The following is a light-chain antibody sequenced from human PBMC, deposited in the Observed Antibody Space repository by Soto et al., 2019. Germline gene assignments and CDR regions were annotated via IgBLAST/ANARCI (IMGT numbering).Light chain of an antibody. Sequence: EIVMTQSPATLSVSPGESATLSCRASQSVNSNYLAWYQQHPGQPPRLLIYGIPTRATGIPARFSGSGSGTEFSLTISSLQSEDFAVYYCQQYSKWPITFGQGTRLEIK. CDR3: QQYSKWPIT. CDR2: GIP. J-gene: IGKJ5*01. V-gene: IGKV3-15*01. CDR1: QSVNSN.